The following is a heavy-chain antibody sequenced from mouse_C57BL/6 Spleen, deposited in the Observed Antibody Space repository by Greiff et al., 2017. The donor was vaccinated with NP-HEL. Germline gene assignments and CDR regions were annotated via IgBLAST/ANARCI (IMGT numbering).Heavy chain of an antibody. J-gene: IGHJ3*01. V-gene: IGHV1-26*01. CDR2: INPNNGGT. CDR1: GYTFTDYY. D-gene: IGHD2-4*01. Sequence: VQLQQSGPELVKPGASVKISCKASGYTFTDYYMNWVTQSHGKSLEWIGDINPNNGGTSYNQKFKGKATLTVDKSSSTAYMELRSLTSEDSAVYYCARGYYDYDGAYWGQGTLVTVSA. CDR3: ARGYYDYDGAY.